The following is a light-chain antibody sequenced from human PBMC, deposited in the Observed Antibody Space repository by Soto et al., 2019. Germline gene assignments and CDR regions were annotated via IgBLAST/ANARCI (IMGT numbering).Light chain of an antibody. CDR3: QSYDSSTRL. J-gene: IGLJ3*02. CDR2: EDN. Sequence: NFMLTQPHSVSESPGKTVTISCTRSSGSIASNYVQWYQQRPGSAPTTVIYEDNQRPSGVPDRFSGSIDSSSNSASLTISGLKTEDEADYYCQSYDSSTRLFGGGTKVTVL. CDR1: SGSIASNY. V-gene: IGLV6-57*03.